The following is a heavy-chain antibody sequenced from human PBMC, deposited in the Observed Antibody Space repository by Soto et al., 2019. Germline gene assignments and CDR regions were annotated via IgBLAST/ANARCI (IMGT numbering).Heavy chain of an antibody. CDR1: GFTFSSYA. J-gene: IGHJ3*02. V-gene: IGHV3-23*01. CDR2: ISGSGGST. CDR3: AKPVVVAYLDAFDI. D-gene: IGHD2-15*01. Sequence: GGSLRLSCAASGFTFSSYAMSWVRQAPGKGLEWVSAISGSGGSTYYADSVKGRFTSSRDNSKNTLYLQMNSPRAEDTDVYYCAKPVVVAYLDAFDIWGQGTMVTVSS.